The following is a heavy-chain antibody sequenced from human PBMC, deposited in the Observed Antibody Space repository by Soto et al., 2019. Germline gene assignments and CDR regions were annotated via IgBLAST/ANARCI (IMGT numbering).Heavy chain of an antibody. CDR3: ARGSFFWSGYYTGDYYYYMDV. J-gene: IGHJ6*03. V-gene: IGHV1-8*01. CDR2: MNPNSGNT. Sequence: QVQLVQSGAEVKKPGASVKVSCKASGYTFTSYDINWVRQATGQGLEWMGWMNPNSGNTGYTQKFQGRVTMTRNTSISTAYMELSSLRSEDTAVYYCARGSFFWSGYYTGDYYYYMDVWGKGTTVTVSS. D-gene: IGHD3-3*01. CDR1: GYTFTSYD.